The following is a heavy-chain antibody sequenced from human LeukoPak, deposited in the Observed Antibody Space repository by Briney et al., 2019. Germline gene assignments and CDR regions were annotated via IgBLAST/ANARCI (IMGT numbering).Heavy chain of an antibody. CDR2: VYTSGST. CDR3: ARGGIHDY. CDR1: GGSISSGSYY. J-gene: IGHJ4*02. V-gene: IGHV4-61*02. Sequence: SETLSLTCTVSGGSISSGSYYWSWIRQPAGKGLEWIGRVYTSGSTNYNPSLKSRVTISVDTSKNQFSLKLSSVTAADTAVYYCARGGIHDYWGQGTLVTVSS.